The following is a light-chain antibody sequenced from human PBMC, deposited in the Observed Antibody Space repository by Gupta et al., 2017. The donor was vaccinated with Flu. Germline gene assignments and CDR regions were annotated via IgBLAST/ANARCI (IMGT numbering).Light chain of an antibody. J-gene: IGKJ3*01. CDR3: GECAWWFT. Sequence: IVMTQSPATLSLSPGERATLSCRASQSVKNYLAWYQQKPGQAPRLIIYDASTRVTGIPARFNGSGACTDFTRTSNRLVNEACAGYYGGECAWWFTFGHGTNVDI. V-gene: IGKV3-11*01. CDR2: DAS. CDR1: QSVKNY.